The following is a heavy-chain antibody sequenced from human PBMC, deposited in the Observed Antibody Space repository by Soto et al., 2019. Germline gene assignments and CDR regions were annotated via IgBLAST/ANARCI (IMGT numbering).Heavy chain of an antibody. Sequence: GGSLRLSCAASGFTFSSYSMNWVRQAPGKGLEWVSYISSSSSTIYYADSVKGRFTISRDNAKNSLYLQMNSLRDEDTAVYYCARGSYSSSWTGLFGNFDYWGQGTLVTVSS. CDR2: ISSSSSTI. CDR3: ARGSYSSSWTGLFGNFDY. J-gene: IGHJ4*02. V-gene: IGHV3-48*02. CDR1: GFTFSSYS. D-gene: IGHD6-13*01.